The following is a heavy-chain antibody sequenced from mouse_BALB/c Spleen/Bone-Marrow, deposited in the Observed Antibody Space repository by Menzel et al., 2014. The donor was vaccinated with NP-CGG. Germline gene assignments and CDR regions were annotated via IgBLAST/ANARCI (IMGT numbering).Heavy chain of an antibody. Sequence: EVQGVESGGDLVKPGGSLKLSCAASGFTFSTYGMSWVRQTPDKRLEWGATISSGGGYTYYPDSVKGRFTISRDNANNTLYLQMSSLKSEDTAMYYCTRQRNWDHYAMDYWGQGTSVTGSS. CDR3: TRQRNWDHYAMDY. V-gene: IGHV5-6*01. CDR2: ISSGGGYT. CDR1: GFTFSTYG. D-gene: IGHD4-1*01. J-gene: IGHJ4*01.